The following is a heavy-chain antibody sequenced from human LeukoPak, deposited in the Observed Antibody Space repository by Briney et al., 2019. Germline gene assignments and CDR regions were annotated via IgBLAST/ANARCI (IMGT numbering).Heavy chain of an antibody. D-gene: IGHD3-22*01. CDR1: GGSISSDY. CDR2: IHYSDST. J-gene: IGHJ4*02. V-gene: IGHV4-59*08. Sequence: PSETLSLTCTVSGGSISSDYWSWIRQPPGKGLEWIGYIHYSDSTNYNLTLKSRVTRSIDTSKHQLSLKLSSVTAADTAVYYCARQSSGCYDYWGQGTLVTVSS. CDR3: ARQSSGCYDY.